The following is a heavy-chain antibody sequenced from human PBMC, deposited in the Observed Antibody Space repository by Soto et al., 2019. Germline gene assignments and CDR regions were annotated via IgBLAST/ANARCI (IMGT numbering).Heavy chain of an antibody. D-gene: IGHD3-3*01. CDR3: AKGDITIFGVVDY. Sequence: QVQLVESGGGVVQPGRSLRLSCAASGFTFSSYGMHWVRQAPGKGLEWVAVISYDGSNKYYADSVKGRFTISRDNSNNTLYLQMNSLRAEDTAVYYCAKGDITIFGVVDYWGQGTLVTVSS. V-gene: IGHV3-30*18. CDR1: GFTFSSYG. J-gene: IGHJ4*02. CDR2: ISYDGSNK.